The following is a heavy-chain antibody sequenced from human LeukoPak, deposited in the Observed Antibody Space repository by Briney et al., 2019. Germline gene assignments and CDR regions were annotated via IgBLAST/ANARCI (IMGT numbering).Heavy chain of an antibody. D-gene: IGHD2-2*01. CDR3: ARVGCSSTSCYEDY. CDR2: IYTSGST. Sequence: PSETLSLTCTVSGGSISSGSYYWSWIQQPAGEGLEWIGRIYTSGSTNYNPSLKSRVTISVDTSKNQFSLKLSSVTAADTAVYYCARVGCSSTSCYEDYWGQGTLVTVSS. J-gene: IGHJ4*02. CDR1: GGSISSGSYY. V-gene: IGHV4-61*02.